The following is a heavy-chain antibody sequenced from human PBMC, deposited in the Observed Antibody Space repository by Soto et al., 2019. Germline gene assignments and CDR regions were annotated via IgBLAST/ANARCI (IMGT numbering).Heavy chain of an antibody. D-gene: IGHD2-21*02. Sequence: QVQLVESGGGVVQPGRSLELSCAASGFTFRNYGMHWVRQAPGEGLEWVAVISSDGNNKNYVEPVRGRFAISRDNSKNTLYLQMNSLTSDDTVVYYCAKDDCGDSWGQGTLVTVSS. CDR1: GFTFRNYG. CDR2: ISSDGNNK. J-gene: IGHJ4*02. V-gene: IGHV3-30*18. CDR3: AKDDCGDS.